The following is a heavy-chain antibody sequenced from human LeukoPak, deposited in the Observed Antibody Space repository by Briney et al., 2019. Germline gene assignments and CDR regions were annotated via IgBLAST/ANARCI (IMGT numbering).Heavy chain of an antibody. CDR3: ARDPGGIAAIPPYYFDY. D-gene: IGHD6-13*01. CDR2: ISSSGSTI. CDR1: GFTFSSYE. Sequence: PGGSLRLSCAASGFTFSSYEMNWVRQAPGKGLEWVSYISSSGSTIYYADSVKGRFTISRDNAKNSLYLQMNSLRAEDTAVYYCARDPGGIAAIPPYYFDYWGQGTLVTVSS. V-gene: IGHV3-48*03. J-gene: IGHJ4*02.